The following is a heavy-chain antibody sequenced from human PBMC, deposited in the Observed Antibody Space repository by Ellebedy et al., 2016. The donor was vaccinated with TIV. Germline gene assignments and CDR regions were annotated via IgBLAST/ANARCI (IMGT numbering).Heavy chain of an antibody. J-gene: IGHJ4*02. CDR3: ARDRGSGWYYFDY. CDR1: GFTFSSYS. V-gene: IGHV3-48*01. CDR2: ISSSSSTI. D-gene: IGHD6-19*01. Sequence: GGSLRLSCAASGFTFSSYSMNWVRPAPGKGLEWVSYISSSSSTIYYADSVKGRFTISRDNAKNSLYLQMNSLRAEDTAVYYCARDRGSGWYYFDYWGQGTLVTVSS.